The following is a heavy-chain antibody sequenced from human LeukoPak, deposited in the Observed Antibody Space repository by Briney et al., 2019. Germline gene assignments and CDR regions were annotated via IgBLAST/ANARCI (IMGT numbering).Heavy chain of an antibody. CDR3: TRGHHGLEC. CDR1: GFTFSSYG. J-gene: IGHJ4*02. D-gene: IGHD1-14*01. Sequence: TGRSLRLSCAASGFTFSSYGMHWVRQAPGKGLEWVAVISYDGSNKYYADSVKGRFTISRDNSKNTLYLQMNSLRAEDTAVYYCTRGHHGLECWGQGTLVTVSS. CDR2: ISYDGSNK. V-gene: IGHV3-30*03.